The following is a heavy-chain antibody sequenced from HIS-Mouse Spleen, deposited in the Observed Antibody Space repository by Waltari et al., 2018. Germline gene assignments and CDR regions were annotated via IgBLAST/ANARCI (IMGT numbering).Heavy chain of an antibody. CDR1: GFTFSSYA. V-gene: IGHV3-23*01. CDR2: ISGSGGST. D-gene: IGHD2-2*01. J-gene: IGHJ4*02. Sequence: EVQLLESGGGLVQPGGSLRLSCAASGFTFSSYAMSWVRQAPGKGLGSVSAISGSGGSTYYADSVKGRFTISRDNSKNTLYLQMNSLRAEDTAVYYCAKGRDQRGYFDYWGQGTLVTVSS. CDR3: AKGRDQRGYFDY.